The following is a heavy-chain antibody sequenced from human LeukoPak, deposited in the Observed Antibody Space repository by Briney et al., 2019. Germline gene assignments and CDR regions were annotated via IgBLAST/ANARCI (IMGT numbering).Heavy chain of an antibody. CDR3: ARDEGYFQH. J-gene: IGHJ1*01. Sequence: PGGSLRLSCAASGFTFSTYSMNWVRQAPGKGLEWVSSISSTSNCIYYADSVKGRFTISRDNAKNSLYLQMNSLRAEDTAVYYCARDEGYFQHWGQGTLVTVSS. CDR2: ISSTSNCI. CDR1: GFTFSTYS. V-gene: IGHV3-21*01.